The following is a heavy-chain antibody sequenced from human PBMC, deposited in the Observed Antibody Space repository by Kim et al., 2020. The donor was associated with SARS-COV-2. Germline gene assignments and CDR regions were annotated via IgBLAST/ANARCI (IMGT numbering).Heavy chain of an antibody. CDR3: ARVGDSYGTYFDY. D-gene: IGHD5-18*01. J-gene: IGHJ4*02. V-gene: IGHV3-30*01. Sequence: NAASVKGRLTISRDNSKNTRYLQMNSLRAEDTAVYYCARVGDSYGTYFDYWGQGTLVTVSS.